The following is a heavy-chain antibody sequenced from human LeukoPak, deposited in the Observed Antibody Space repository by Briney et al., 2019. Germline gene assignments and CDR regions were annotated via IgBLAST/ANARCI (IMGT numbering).Heavy chain of an antibody. J-gene: IGHJ4*02. V-gene: IGHV3-30*19. Sequence: QPGGSLRLSCAASRFTFSNYGMHWVRQAPGKGLEWVAVISYDGSNKYYADSVKGRFTISRDNSKNTLYLQMNSLRAEDTAVYYCARVGAKGNHYFDYWGQGTLVTVSS. D-gene: IGHD1-14*01. CDR3: ARVGAKGNHYFDY. CDR1: RFTFSNYG. CDR2: ISYDGSNK.